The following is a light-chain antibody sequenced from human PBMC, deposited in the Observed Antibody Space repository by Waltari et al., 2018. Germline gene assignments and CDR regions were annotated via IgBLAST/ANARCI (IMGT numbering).Light chain of an antibody. CDR1: SSNIGRNT. CDR2: YNN. J-gene: IGLJ2*01. Sequence: QSVLTQPPSASGTPGQRVTISCSGGSSNIGRNTVNWYQHVPGTAPKLLIYYNNQRPSVVPDRFSGSMSDTSASLAISGLQSEDEATYYCSVWDDSLNGVIFGGGTNLAVL. V-gene: IGLV1-44*01. CDR3: SVWDDSLNGVI.